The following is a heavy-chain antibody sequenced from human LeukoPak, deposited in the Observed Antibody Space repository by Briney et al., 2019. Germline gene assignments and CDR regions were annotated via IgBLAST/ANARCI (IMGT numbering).Heavy chain of an antibody. D-gene: IGHD5-18*01. J-gene: IGHJ6*03. CDR1: RFTFSRYA. Sequence: QPGGSLRLSCAASRFTFSRYAMIWVRQAPGKGLEGVSAISGSGGSTYYADSVKVRLTISRDNSKNTLYLQMNSLRAEDTAVYYCSTSTAMVSGYYYYMDVWGKGTTVTVSS. CDR3: STSTAMVSGYYYYMDV. CDR2: ISGSGGST. V-gene: IGHV3-23*01.